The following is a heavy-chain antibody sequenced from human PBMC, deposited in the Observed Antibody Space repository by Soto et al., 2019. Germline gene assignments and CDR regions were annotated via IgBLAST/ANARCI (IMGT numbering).Heavy chain of an antibody. D-gene: IGHD5-12*01. CDR2: IYYSGST. J-gene: IGHJ5*02. Sequence: SETLSLTCTVSGGSISSSSYYWGWIRQPPGKGLEWIGSIYYSGSTYYNPSLKSRVTISVDTSKNQFSLKLSSVTAADTAVYYCARQEYSGSNWFYPWGQGTLVTVS. V-gene: IGHV4-39*07. CDR1: GGSISSSSYY. CDR3: ARQEYSGSNWFYP.